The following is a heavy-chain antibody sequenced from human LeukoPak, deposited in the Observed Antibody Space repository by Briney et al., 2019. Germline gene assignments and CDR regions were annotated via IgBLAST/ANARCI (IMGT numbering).Heavy chain of an antibody. V-gene: IGHV1-18*01. CDR2: ISVYSGNT. CDR1: GYTFTTYA. J-gene: IGHJ3*02. CDR3: AGADDTSGFYHPFDI. Sequence: ASVKASCKASGYTFTTYAINWVRQAPGQGLEWMGWISVYSGNTNYAQKLQGRVTMTTDTSTSTGYMELRSLRSDDTAVYYCAGADDTSGFYHPFDIWGQGTMVTVSS. D-gene: IGHD3-22*01.